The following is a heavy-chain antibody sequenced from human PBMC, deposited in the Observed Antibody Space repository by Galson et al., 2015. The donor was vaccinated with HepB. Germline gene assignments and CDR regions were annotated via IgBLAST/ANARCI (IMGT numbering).Heavy chain of an antibody. V-gene: IGHV4-59*12. CDR3: AREGHCSGSNCYPWYGMAV. J-gene: IGHJ6*02. CDR1: GASISSYY. Sequence: TLSLTCTVSGASISSYYWSWIRQTPGKGLEWIGYIFYTGSTNYNPSLKSRVTISLDTSRNQFSLRLSSVTAADTAVYYCAREGHCSGSNCYPWYGMAVWGQGTTVTVSS. D-gene: IGHD2-2*01. CDR2: IFYTGST.